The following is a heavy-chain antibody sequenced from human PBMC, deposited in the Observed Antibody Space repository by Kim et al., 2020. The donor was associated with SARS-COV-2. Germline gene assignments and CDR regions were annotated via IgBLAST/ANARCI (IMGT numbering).Heavy chain of an antibody. D-gene: IGHD1-26*01. V-gene: IGHV4-31*03. CDR2: IYYSGST. Sequence: SETLSLTCTVSGGSISSGGYYWSWIRQHPGKGLEWIGYIYYSGSTYYNPSLKSRVTISVDTSKNQFSLKLSSVTAADTAVYYCARAWGYSGSYYVVDYWGQGTLVTVSS. J-gene: IGHJ4*02. CDR1: GGSISSGGYY. CDR3: ARAWGYSGSYYVVDY.